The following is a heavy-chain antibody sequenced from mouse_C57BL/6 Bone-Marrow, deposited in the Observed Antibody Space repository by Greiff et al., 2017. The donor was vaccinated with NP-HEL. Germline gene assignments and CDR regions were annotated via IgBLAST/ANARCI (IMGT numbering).Heavy chain of an antibody. V-gene: IGHV10-1*01. CDR1: GFSFNTYA. CDR2: IRSKSNNYAT. D-gene: IGHD4-1*01. Sequence: EVQGVESGGGLVQPKGSLKLSCAASGFSFNTYAMNWVRQAPGKGLEWVARIRSKSNNYATYYADSVKDRFTISRDDSESMLYLQMNNLKTEDTAMYYCVRQGGTGDYFDYWGQGTTLTVSS. J-gene: IGHJ2*01. CDR3: VRQGGTGDYFDY.